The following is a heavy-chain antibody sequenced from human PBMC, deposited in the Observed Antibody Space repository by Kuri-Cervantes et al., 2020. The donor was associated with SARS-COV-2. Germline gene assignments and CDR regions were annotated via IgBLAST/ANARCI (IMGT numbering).Heavy chain of an antibody. V-gene: IGHV3-30*02. Sequence: GESLKISCAASGFTFSSYGMHWVRQAPGKGLEWAAFIRYDGSNKYYADSVKGRFTISRDNSKNTLYLQMNSLRAEDTAVYYCARDRVYFDYWGQGTLVTVSS. CDR1: GFTFSSYG. J-gene: IGHJ4*02. CDR2: IRYDGSNK. CDR3: ARDRVYFDY.